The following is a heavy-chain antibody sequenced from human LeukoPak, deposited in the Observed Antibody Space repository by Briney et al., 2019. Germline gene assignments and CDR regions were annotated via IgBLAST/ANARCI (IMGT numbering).Heavy chain of an antibody. Sequence: ASVKVSCKASGYTFTSYDINWVRQATGQGLEWMGWISAYNGNTNYAQKLQGRVTMTTDTSTSTAYMELRSLRSDDTAVYYCARVLWFGVPRNWFDPWGQGTLVTVSS. CDR3: ARVLWFGVPRNWFDP. J-gene: IGHJ5*02. CDR1: GYTFTSYD. CDR2: ISAYNGNT. D-gene: IGHD3-10*01. V-gene: IGHV1-18*01.